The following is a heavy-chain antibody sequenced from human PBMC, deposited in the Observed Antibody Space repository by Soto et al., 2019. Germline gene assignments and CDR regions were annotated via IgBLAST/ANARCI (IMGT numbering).Heavy chain of an antibody. V-gene: IGHV3-73*01. CDR2: IRSKANSYAT. D-gene: IGHD4-4*01. CDR3: TRATVQYYFDY. Sequence: LRLSCAASGFTFSGSAMHWVRQASGKGLEWVGRIRSKANSYATAYAASVKGRFTISRDDSKNTAYLQMNSLKTEDTAVYYCTRATVQYYFDYWGQGTLVTVSS. J-gene: IGHJ4*02. CDR1: GFTFSGSA.